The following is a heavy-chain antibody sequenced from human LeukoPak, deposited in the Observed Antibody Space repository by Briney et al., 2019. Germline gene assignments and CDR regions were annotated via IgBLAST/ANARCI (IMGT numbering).Heavy chain of an antibody. Sequence: SETLSLTCAVYGGSFSGYYWSWIRQPPGKGLEWIGYIYYSGSTNYNPSLKSRVTISVDTSRKQFSLKLSSVTAADTAVYYCARDSGTTGEVKFDPWGQGTLVTVSA. V-gene: IGHV4-34*11. CDR3: ARDSGTTGEVKFDP. J-gene: IGHJ5*02. CDR1: GGSFSGYY. CDR2: IYYSGST. D-gene: IGHD3-10*01.